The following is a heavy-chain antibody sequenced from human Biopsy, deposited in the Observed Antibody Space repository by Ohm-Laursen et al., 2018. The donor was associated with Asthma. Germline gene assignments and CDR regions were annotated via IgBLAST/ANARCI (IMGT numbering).Heavy chain of an antibody. D-gene: IGHD3-16*01. Sequence: ASVKVSCKASGYDFSSYGISWVRQAPGQGLEWMGWISGDNGNTNYAQKLQGRVTMTTDTSTSTAYMELRSLRSDDTAVYYCARIKIRIGAGTDRYFDLWGRGTLVTVSS. J-gene: IGHJ2*01. CDR3: ARIKIRIGAGTDRYFDL. V-gene: IGHV1-18*01. CDR1: GYDFSSYG. CDR2: ISGDNGNT.